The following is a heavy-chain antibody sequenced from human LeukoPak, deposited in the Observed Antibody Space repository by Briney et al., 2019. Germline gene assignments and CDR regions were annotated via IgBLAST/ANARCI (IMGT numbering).Heavy chain of an antibody. Sequence: GRSLRLSCAASGFTFSSYGMHWVRQAPGKGLEWVAVISYDGSNKYYADSVKGRFTISRDNSKNTLYLQMNSLRAVDTAVYYCAKEPEMYSSGWYGDYWGQGTLVTVSS. D-gene: IGHD6-19*01. CDR3: AKEPEMYSSGWYGDY. CDR1: GFTFSSYG. J-gene: IGHJ4*02. CDR2: ISYDGSNK. V-gene: IGHV3-30*18.